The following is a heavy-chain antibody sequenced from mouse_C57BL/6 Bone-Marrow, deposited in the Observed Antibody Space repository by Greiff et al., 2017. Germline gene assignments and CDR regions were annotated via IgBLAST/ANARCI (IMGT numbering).Heavy chain of an antibody. Sequence: EVQLVESGGGLVKPGGSLKLSCAASGFTFSDYGMHWVRQAPEKGLEWVAYISSGSSTIYYADTVKGRFTISRDNAKNTLFLQMTSLRSEDTAMYYCARPYYGSSLYAMDCWGQGASGTVSS. CDR1: GFTFSDYG. D-gene: IGHD1-1*01. J-gene: IGHJ4*01. CDR2: ISSGSSTI. V-gene: IGHV5-17*01. CDR3: ARPYYGSSLYAMDC.